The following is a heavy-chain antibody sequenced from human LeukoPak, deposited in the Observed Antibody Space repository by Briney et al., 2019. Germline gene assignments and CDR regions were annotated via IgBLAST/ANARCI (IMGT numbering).Heavy chain of an antibody. CDR2: IYPGDSDT. J-gene: IGHJ5*02. V-gene: IGHV5-51*01. CDR3: ARSGGYCSSTSCYNWFDP. CDR1: GYSFTSYW. Sequence: GESQKISCKGSGYSFTSYWIGWVRQMPGKGLEWMGIIYPGDSDTRHSPSFQGQVTISADKSISTAYLQWSSLKASDTAMYYCARSGGYCSSTSCYNWFDPWGQGTLVTVSS. D-gene: IGHD2-2*01.